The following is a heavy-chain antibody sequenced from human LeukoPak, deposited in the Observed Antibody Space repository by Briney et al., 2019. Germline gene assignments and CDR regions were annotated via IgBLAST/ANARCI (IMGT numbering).Heavy chain of an antibody. CDR3: ARGHDFWSGQGPDAFDI. V-gene: IGHV4-34*01. D-gene: IGHD3-3*01. J-gene: IGHJ3*02. CDR2: INHSGST. Sequence: SETLSLTCAVYGGSFGSYYRSWIRQPPGKGLEWIGEINHSGSTNYNPSLKSRVTKSVDTSKNQFSLKLSSVTTADTAVYYCARGHDFWSGQGPDAFDIWGQGTMVTVSS. CDR1: GGSFGSYY.